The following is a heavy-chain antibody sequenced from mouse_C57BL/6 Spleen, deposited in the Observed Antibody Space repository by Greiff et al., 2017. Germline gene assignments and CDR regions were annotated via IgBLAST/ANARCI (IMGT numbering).Heavy chain of an antibody. J-gene: IGHJ4*01. V-gene: IGHV1-82*01. CDR2: IYPGDGDT. CDR3: ARGGLPDAMDY. D-gene: IGHD2-10*01. Sequence: QVQLQQSGPELVKPGASVKISCKASGYAFSSSWMNWVKQRPGKGLEWIGRIYPGDGDTNYNGKFKGKATLTADKSSSTAYMQLSSLTSEDSAVXFCARGGLPDAMDYWGQGTSVTVSS. CDR1: GYAFSSSW.